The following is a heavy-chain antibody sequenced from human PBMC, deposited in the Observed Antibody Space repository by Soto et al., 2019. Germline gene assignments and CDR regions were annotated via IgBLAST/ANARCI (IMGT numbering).Heavy chain of an antibody. CDR1: GGSISSYY. Sequence: SETLSLTCTVSGGSISSYYWSWIRQPPGKGLEWIGYIYYSGSTNYNPSLKSRVTISVDTSKNQFSLKLSSVTAADTAVYYCARASIGKWELPDYFDYWGQGTLVTV. J-gene: IGHJ4*02. D-gene: IGHD1-26*01. V-gene: IGHV4-59*01. CDR3: ARASIGKWELPDYFDY. CDR2: IYYSGST.